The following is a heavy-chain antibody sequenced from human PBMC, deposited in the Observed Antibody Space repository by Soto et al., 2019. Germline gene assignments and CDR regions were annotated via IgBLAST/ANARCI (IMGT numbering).Heavy chain of an antibody. CDR3: ARGSALLFYYFDY. J-gene: IGHJ4*02. V-gene: IGHV4-30-4*01. Sequence: SETLSLTCNVSGGSITRGDYYWSWLRQPPGKGLEWIGYIYYRAMPYYNPSLKSRVTISVDTSKNQFSLSMTSVTAADTAVYYCARGSALLFYYFDYWGQGTPVTVS. CDR2: IYYRAMP. D-gene: IGHD6-13*01. CDR1: GGSITRGDYY.